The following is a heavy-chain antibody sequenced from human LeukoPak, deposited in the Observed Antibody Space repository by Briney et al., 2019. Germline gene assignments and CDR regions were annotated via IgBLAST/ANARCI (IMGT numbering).Heavy chain of an antibody. CDR3: AREFGYAVTSLDY. D-gene: IGHD4-17*01. J-gene: IGHJ4*02. Sequence: SQTLSLTCTVSGGSISSGSYYWSWIRQPAGKGLEWIGRIYTSGSTHYKPSLKSRVTISVDPSKNQFSLKLSSVTSADAAVYYCAREFGYAVTSLDYWGQGTLVTVSS. CDR2: IYTSGST. V-gene: IGHV4-61*02. CDR1: GGSISSGSYY.